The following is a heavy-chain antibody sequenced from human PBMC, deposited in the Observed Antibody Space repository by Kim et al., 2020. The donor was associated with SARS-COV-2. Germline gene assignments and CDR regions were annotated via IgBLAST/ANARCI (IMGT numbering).Heavy chain of an antibody. D-gene: IGHD2-2*02. Sequence: GGSLRLSCAASGFTFSSYAMHWVRQAPGKGLEWVAVISYDGSNKYYADSVKGRFTISRDNSKNTLYLQMNSLRAEDTAVYYCARDFPRYCSSTSCYRGSGYWGQGTLVTVSS. CDR2: ISYDGSNK. J-gene: IGHJ4*02. CDR1: GFTFSSYA. V-gene: IGHV3-30*04. CDR3: ARDFPRYCSSTSCYRGSGY.